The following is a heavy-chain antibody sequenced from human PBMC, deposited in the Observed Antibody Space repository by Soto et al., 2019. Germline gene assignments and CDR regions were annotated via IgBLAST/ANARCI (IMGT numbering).Heavy chain of an antibody. V-gene: IGHV1-58*01. Sequence: ASVKVSCKASGFTFTSSAVQWVRQARGQRLEWIGWIVVGSGNTNYAQKFQERVTITRDMSTSTVDMELTSLTPEDTAVYYCARERDRAYWFDPWGQGTLVTVSS. J-gene: IGHJ5*02. CDR1: GFTFTSSA. CDR3: ARERDRAYWFDP. CDR2: IVVGSGNT.